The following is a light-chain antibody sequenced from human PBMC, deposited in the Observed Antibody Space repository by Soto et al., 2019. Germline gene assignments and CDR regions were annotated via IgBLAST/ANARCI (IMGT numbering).Light chain of an antibody. CDR1: QSVSNH. J-gene: IGKJ1*01. Sequence: EIVMTQSPPTLSVSPGERATLSCRASQSVSNHLAWYQQKPGQAPRLLIYGASTRSTGVPARFSGTGSGTEFTLTISSLQSEDFAVYYCQQFYNWPPWTFGQGTKVEIK. CDR3: QQFYNWPPWT. CDR2: GAS. V-gene: IGKV3-15*01.